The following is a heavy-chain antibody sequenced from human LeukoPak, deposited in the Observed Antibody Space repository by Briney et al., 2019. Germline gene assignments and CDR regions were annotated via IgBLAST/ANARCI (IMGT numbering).Heavy chain of an antibody. CDR1: GYTFTSYD. D-gene: IGHD6-19*01. CDR2: INPNSGGT. Sequence: ASVKVSCKASGYTFTSYDINWVRQAPGQGLEWMGWINPNSGGTNYAQRFQGRVTMTRDTSISTAYMELSRLRSDDTAVYYCAREEPVAATGPDYWGQGTLVTVSS. CDR3: AREEPVAATGPDY. J-gene: IGHJ4*02. V-gene: IGHV1-2*02.